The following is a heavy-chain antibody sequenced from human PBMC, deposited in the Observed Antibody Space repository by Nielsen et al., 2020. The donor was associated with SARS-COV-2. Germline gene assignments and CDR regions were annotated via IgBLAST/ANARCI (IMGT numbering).Heavy chain of an antibody. Sequence: GESLKISCLASGFTFNIYAMAWVRRTPGRGLQWVSAISGSGGSTYYADSVKGRFTISRDNSKNTLYLQMNSLRAEDTAVYYCAKSHWDCSSTSCYEYFQHWGQGTLVTVSS. V-gene: IGHV3-23*01. CDR2: ISGSGGST. CDR3: AKSHWDCSSTSCYEYFQH. CDR1: GFTFNIYA. J-gene: IGHJ1*01. D-gene: IGHD2-2*01.